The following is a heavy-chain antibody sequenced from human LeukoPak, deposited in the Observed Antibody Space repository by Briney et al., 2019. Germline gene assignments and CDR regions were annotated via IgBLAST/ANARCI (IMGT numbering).Heavy chain of an antibody. D-gene: IGHD2-15*01. J-gene: IGHJ4*02. CDR2: ISGYNGKT. Sequence: ASVKVSCKASDYTFTNYDISWVRQAPGQGLEWVGWISGYNGKTDYAQKFQGRVTMTTDTSTSTAYLELRSLRSDDTAMYYCARVHCSGGSCYPGEVIDYWGQGTLVTVSS. CDR3: ARVHCSGGSCYPGEVIDY. V-gene: IGHV1-18*01. CDR1: DYTFTNYD.